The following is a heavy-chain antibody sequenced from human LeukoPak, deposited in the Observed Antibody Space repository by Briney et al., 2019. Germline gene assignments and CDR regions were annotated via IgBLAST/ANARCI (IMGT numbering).Heavy chain of an antibody. D-gene: IGHD3-16*01. Sequence: SETLSLTCSVSGGSISSNSFYWGWIRQPPGRGLEWIGSIYYSGSTFYNSSLESRVSLSVDMSKNQLSLKLTSMTAADTAVYYCARQGADYFYYYIDVWGEGTAVAVSS. J-gene: IGHJ6*03. CDR1: GGSISSNSFY. CDR2: IYYSGST. V-gene: IGHV4-39*01. CDR3: ARQGADYFYYYIDV.